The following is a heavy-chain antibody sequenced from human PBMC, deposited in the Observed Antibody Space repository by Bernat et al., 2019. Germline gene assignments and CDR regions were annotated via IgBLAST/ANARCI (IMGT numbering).Heavy chain of an antibody. Sequence: VQLVESGGGLVQPGGSLRLSCAASGFIFSSNAMSWVRQAPEKGLEWVSTISHDGSTYYADSVKGRFTISKDNSKNTLYLQMDSLRAEDTAVYYCAKDGAARPWPRFDYWGEGTLITVSS. D-gene: IGHD6-6*01. CDR1: GFIFSSNA. V-gene: IGHV3-23*04. CDR3: AKDGAARPWPRFDY. J-gene: IGHJ4*02. CDR2: ISHDGST.